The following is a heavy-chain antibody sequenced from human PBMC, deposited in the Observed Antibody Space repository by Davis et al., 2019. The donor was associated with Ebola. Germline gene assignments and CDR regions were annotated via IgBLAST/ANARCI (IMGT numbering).Heavy chain of an antibody. Sequence: PSETLPLTCTVSGDSISSHYWSWIRQPPGKGLEWIGYIYYTGSNNYNPSLKSRLTISVDTSKNQFSLKLSSATAADTAVYYCAASYYYDTSGYQPFDYWGQGTLVTVSS. J-gene: IGHJ4*02. D-gene: IGHD3-22*01. V-gene: IGHV4-59*11. CDR3: AASYYYDTSGYQPFDY. CDR2: IYYTGSN. CDR1: GDSISSHY.